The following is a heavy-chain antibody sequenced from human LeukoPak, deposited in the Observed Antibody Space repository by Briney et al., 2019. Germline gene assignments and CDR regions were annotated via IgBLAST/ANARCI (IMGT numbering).Heavy chain of an antibody. CDR2: VSGHSGNT. CDR3: ARDVDSTMVLFDY. Sequence: ASVRVSCKASGYTFTSYGISWVRQAPGQGLEWMGWVSGHSGNTKYAQKVHDRVTMTTDTSTSTAYMELRSLRSDDTAVYYCARDVDSTMVLFDYWGQGTLVTVSS. CDR1: GYTFTSYG. J-gene: IGHJ4*02. V-gene: IGHV1-18*01. D-gene: IGHD5-18*01.